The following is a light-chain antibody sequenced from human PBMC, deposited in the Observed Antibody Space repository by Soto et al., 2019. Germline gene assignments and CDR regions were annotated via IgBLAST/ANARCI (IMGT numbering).Light chain of an antibody. Sequence: EIVMTQSPATLSVSPGERATLSCRASQSVRSNLAWYQQKPGQAPRLVIYAASTRATGIPDRFSGSVSGTEYTLTISSLQSEDFAVYYCKQYNEWPPFTFGQGTRLEIK. J-gene: IGKJ5*01. CDR2: AAS. CDR3: KQYNEWPPFT. CDR1: QSVRSN. V-gene: IGKV3-15*01.